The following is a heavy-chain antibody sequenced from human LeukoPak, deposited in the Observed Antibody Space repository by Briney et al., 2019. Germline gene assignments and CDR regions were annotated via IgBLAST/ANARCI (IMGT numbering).Heavy chain of an antibody. CDR1: GFTFSNYA. J-gene: IGHJ4*02. D-gene: IGHD3-22*01. Sequence: PGGSLRLSCAAAGFTFSNYAMSWVRQAPGKGREWVSVISDSGGSTYYADSVKGRFTISRDNSKNTLYLQMNSLRVEDTAVCYCAKDTSSSYYFNDYWGQGTLVTVSS. V-gene: IGHV3-23*01. CDR2: ISDSGGST. CDR3: AKDTSSSYYFNDY.